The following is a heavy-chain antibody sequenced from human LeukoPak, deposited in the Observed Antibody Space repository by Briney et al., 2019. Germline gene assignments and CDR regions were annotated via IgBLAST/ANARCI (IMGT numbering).Heavy chain of an antibody. CDR1: GGSFSGYY. CDR3: ARDYYGSGSDI. J-gene: IGHJ3*02. Sequence: SETLSLTCAVYGGSFSGYYWSWIRQPPGKGQEWIGEINHSGSTNYNPSLKSRVTISVDTSKKQFSLKLSSVAAADTAVYYCARDYYGSGSDIWGQGTMVTVSS. CDR2: INHSGST. D-gene: IGHD3-10*01. V-gene: IGHV4-34*01.